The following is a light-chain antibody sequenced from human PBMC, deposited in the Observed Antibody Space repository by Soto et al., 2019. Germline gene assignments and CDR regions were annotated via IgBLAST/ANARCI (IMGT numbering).Light chain of an antibody. CDR2: AAS. CDR1: QVISTS. J-gene: IGKJ5*01. Sequence: TQSPSFLSPSIGESVTITCPASQVISTSLAWYQVKPGKVPKLLIYAASTLESGVPSRFSATVSGTEFSLTITSLQPEDFATYYCQQLFDSPITFGQGTRLEI. V-gene: IGKV1-9*01. CDR3: QQLFDSPIT.